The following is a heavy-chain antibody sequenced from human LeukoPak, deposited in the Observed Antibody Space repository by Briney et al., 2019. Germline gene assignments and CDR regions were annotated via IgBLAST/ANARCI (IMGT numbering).Heavy chain of an antibody. D-gene: IGHD2-15*01. V-gene: IGHV5-51*01. J-gene: IGHJ5*01. CDR3: VRTPTCSSGSCYPNWFDS. CDR1: GYSFTNNW. Sequence: GESLKISCQGSGYSFTNNWIGWVRHMPGKGLDWMAIVYPGDSHTKYNPSFQGQVTISADKSSSTAYLQWIGLRASDTAIYYCVRTPTCSSGSCYPNWFDSWGQGTLVTVSS. CDR2: VYPGDSHT.